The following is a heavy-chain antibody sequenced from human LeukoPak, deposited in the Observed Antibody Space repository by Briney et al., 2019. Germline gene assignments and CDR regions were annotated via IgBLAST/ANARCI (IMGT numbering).Heavy chain of an antibody. D-gene: IGHD6-19*01. V-gene: IGHV3-23*01. Sequence: GGSLRLSCAASGFTFSNYAMNWVRQAPGKGPEWVSGLSAGGGSTYYADSVKGRFTISRDNSKNTLYLQMNSLRAEDTAVYYCAREIAVAGVGAFDIWGQGTMVTVSS. J-gene: IGHJ3*02. CDR2: LSAGGGST. CDR1: GFTFSNYA. CDR3: AREIAVAGVGAFDI.